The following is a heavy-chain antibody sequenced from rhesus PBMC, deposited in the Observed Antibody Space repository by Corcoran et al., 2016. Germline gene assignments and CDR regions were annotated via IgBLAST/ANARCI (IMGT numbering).Heavy chain of an antibody. J-gene: IGHJ4*01. CDR2: ILPSNSDA. V-gene: IGHV5-43*01. CDR1: VYLFTNFW. D-gene: IGHD5-42*01. CDR3: AKDRGYGGYGFDY. Sequence: EVQLVQSGAEVKRPGESLRISCKTSVYLFTNFWINWVRQMPGKGLEWMGMILPSNSDARYSPSFQGQVTISVDTSSSTTYLHWSSLEASDTATYYCAKDRGYGGYGFDYWGQGVLVTVSS.